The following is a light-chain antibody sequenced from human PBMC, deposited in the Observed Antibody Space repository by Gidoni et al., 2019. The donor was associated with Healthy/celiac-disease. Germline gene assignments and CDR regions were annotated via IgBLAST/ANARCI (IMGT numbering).Light chain of an antibody. CDR3: SSYAGGNNLVV. J-gene: IGLJ2*01. CDR2: EVT. Sequence: QSALTQPPSASGSPGQSVTISCTGTSSDVGGYNYVSWYQHHPDKAPKLIIYEVTKRPSGVPDRFSGSKSGNTASLTVSGLQAEDEADYYCSSYAGGNNLVVFGGGTELTVL. CDR1: SSDVGGYNY. V-gene: IGLV2-8*01.